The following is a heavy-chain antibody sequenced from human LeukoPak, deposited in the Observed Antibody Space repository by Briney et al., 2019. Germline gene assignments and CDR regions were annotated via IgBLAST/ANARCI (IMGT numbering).Heavy chain of an antibody. J-gene: IGHJ4*02. V-gene: IGHV3-15*01. CDR2: IKSKTDGGTT. CDR1: GFTFSNAW. Sequence: GGSLRLSFAASGFTFSNAWMSWVRQAPGKGLEWVGRIKSKTDGGTTDYAAPVKGRFTISRDDSKNTLYLQMNSLKAEDTAVYYWTTDLRDDYVWGSYRYLAYWGQGTLVTVSS. CDR3: TTDLRDDYVWGSYRYLAY. D-gene: IGHD3-16*02.